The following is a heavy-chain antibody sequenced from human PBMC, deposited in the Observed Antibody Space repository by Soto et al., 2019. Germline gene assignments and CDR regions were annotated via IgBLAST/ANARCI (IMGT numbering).Heavy chain of an antibody. J-gene: IGHJ6*02. CDR1: GGTFSSYA. D-gene: IGHD2-2*01. CDR2: IIPIFGTA. V-gene: IGHV1-69*13. CDR3: AGYCSSSICPEDHFFALEV. Sequence: SVKVSFKASGGTFSSYAISWVRQAPGQGLEWMGGIIPIFGTANYAQKFQGRVTITADESTSTAYMELSSLRSEDTARYFCAGYCSSSICPEDHFFALEVWGQGTTVTVSS.